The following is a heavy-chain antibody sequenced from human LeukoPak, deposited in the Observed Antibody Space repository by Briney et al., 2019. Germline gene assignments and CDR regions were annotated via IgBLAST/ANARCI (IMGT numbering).Heavy chain of an antibody. CDR1: GFTFSSYA. CDR2: ISSNGGST. CDR3: ARDSYDSSGYYMYYMDV. V-gene: IGHV3-64*01. J-gene: IGHJ6*03. Sequence: PGGSLRLSCAASGFTFSSYAMHWVRQAPGKGLEYVSAISSNGGSTYYANSVKGRFTISRDNSKNTLYLQMGSLRAEDMAVYYCARDSYDSSGYYMYYMDVWGKGTTVTVSS. D-gene: IGHD3-22*01.